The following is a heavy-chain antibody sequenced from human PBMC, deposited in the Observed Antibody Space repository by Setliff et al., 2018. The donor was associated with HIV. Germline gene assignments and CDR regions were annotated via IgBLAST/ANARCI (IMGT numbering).Heavy chain of an antibody. CDR2: IYTSGST. Sequence: PSETLSLTCTVSGGSISSYYWSWIRQPPGKGLEWIGYIYTSGSTNYNPSLKSRVTISVDTSKNQFSLKLSYVTAADTAVYYCARGRGSSSSWPIDYWGQGTLVTVSS. V-gene: IGHV4-4*09. CDR3: ARGRGSSSSWPIDY. J-gene: IGHJ4*02. D-gene: IGHD6-13*01. CDR1: GGSISSYY.